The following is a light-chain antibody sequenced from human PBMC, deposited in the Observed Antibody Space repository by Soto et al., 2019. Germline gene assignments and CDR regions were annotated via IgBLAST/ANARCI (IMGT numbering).Light chain of an antibody. CDR3: HQYENWPQT. CDR2: GAS. J-gene: IGKJ1*01. CDR1: QSISIN. Sequence: EIVLTQSPVTLSVSPGDRVTLSCRASQSISINLAWYQHKPGQAPRLLIHGASTRATGVPARFSGSGSGTEFTLTISSLQSEDFALYYCHQYENWPQTFGQGTKVDI. V-gene: IGKV3D-15*01.